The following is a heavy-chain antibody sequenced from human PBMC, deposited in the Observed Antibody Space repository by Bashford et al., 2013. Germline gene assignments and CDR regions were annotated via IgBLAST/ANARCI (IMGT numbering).Heavy chain of an antibody. CDR1: GGSFPTSTYY. CDR2: IYYSGST. D-gene: IGHD1-26*01. J-gene: IGHJ4*02. CDR3: AWDSGSYLRYDH. Sequence: SSETLSLTCTVSGGSFPTSTYYWGWIRQPPGKGLEWIGSIYYSGSTYYNPSLKSRVAISVDTSKNQFSLKLNSVTAADTAVYYCAWDSGSYLRYDHWGQGTLVTVSS. V-gene: IGHV4-39*01.